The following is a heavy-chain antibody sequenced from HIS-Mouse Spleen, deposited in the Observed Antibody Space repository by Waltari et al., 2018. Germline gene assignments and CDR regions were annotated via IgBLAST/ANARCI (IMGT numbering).Heavy chain of an antibody. CDR1: GYTFTSYD. Sequence: QVQLVQSGAEVKKPGASVKVSCKASGYTFTSYDINWVRQATGKGLGWMGWMNPNSGKTGYAKKVQGRVTMTRNTSISTAYMELSSLRSEDTAVYYCARVYYDFWSGYYYWGQGTLVTVSS. CDR2: MNPNSGKT. J-gene: IGHJ4*02. CDR3: ARVYYDFWSGYYY. D-gene: IGHD3-3*01. V-gene: IGHV1-8*01.